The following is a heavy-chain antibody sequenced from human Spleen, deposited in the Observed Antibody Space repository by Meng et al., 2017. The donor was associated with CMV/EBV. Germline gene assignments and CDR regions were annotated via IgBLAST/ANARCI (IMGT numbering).Heavy chain of an antibody. J-gene: IGHJ4*02. CDR3: ARATIFGVVLDY. V-gene: IGHV4-38-2*02. CDR1: GYSLSRAYY. D-gene: IGHD3-3*01. CDR2: VYHTGSA. Sequence: SETLSLTCSVSGYSLSRAYYWGWVRQPPGKGLEWVGTVYHTGSAYYNPSLKSRVTMSMDTSNNQFSLKVISVTAADTAIYFCARATIFGVVLDYWGQGILVTVSS.